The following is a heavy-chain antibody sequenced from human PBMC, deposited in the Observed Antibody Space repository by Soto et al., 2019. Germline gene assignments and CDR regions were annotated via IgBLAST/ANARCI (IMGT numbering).Heavy chain of an antibody. Sequence: GGSLRLSCAASGFTFSSYSMNWVRRAPGKGLEWVSAISGSGGSTYYADSVKGRFTISRDNSKNTLYLQMNSLRAEDTAVYYCAKGFYDPPNYYYYGMDVWGQGTTVTVSS. CDR2: ISGSGGST. V-gene: IGHV3-23*01. D-gene: IGHD5-12*01. J-gene: IGHJ6*02. CDR1: GFTFSSYS. CDR3: AKGFYDPPNYYYYGMDV.